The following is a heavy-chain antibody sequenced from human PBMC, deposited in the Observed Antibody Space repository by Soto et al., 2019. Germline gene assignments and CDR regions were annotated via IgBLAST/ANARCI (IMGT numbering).Heavy chain of an antibody. V-gene: IGHV3-9*01. D-gene: IGHD3-3*01. Sequence: EVQLVESGGGLEQPGRSLRLSCAASGFTFDDYAMHWVRQAPGKGLEWGSGISWNSGTIGYADSVKGRFTISSDNAKSSLYLQMNSLRAEDTALYYCAKSIFGVLIIWAYFDSWGQGTLVTVSS. CDR2: ISWNSGTI. CDR3: AKSIFGVLIIWAYFDS. CDR1: GFTFDDYA. J-gene: IGHJ4*02.